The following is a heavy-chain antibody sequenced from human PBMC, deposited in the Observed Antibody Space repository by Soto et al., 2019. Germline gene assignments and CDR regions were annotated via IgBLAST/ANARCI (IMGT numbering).Heavy chain of an antibody. CDR2: IYPGDSDT. V-gene: IGHV5-51*01. J-gene: IGHJ3*02. CDR3: AIGITMVRGVINAFDI. D-gene: IGHD3-10*01. CDR1: GYSFTSYW. Sequence: GESLKISCKGSGYSFTSYWIGWVRQMPGKGLEWMGIIYPGDSDTRYSPSFQGQVTISADKSISTAYLPWSSLKASDTAMYYCAIGITMVRGVINAFDIGGQGTMVTGSS.